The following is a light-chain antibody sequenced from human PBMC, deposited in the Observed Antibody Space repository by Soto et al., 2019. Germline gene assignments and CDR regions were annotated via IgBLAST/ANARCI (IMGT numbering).Light chain of an antibody. V-gene: IGKV4-1*01. CDR2: WAS. Sequence: DIVITQSADSLAVSLGERATINCKSSQSVLYSSNSKNYLAWYQQKPGQPPKLLIYWASTRESGVPDRFSGSGSGTDFTLTITSLQAEDVAVYYCQQYYNTPLTFGGGTKVDIK. J-gene: IGKJ4*01. CDR3: QQYYNTPLT. CDR1: QSVLYSSNSKNY.